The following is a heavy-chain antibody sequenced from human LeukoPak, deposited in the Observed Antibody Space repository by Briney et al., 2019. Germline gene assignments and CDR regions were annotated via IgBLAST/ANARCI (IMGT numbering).Heavy chain of an antibody. CDR3: TTESGEVWFGEHAFDI. D-gene: IGHD3-10*01. V-gene: IGHV3-15*01. J-gene: IGHJ3*02. Sequence: SLGLFYASSGFPFRNAWMIGAPDPRAKAREYVSRHNSKSDGGTTDYAATVKGRFTSSRDDSKNTLYLQMNSLKTGETAVYYCTTESGEVWFGEHAFDIWGQGTMVTVSS. CDR2: HNSKSDGGTT. CDR1: GFPFRNAW.